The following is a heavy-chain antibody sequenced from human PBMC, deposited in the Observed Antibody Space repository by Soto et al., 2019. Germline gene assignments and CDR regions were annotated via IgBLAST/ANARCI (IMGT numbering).Heavy chain of an antibody. CDR3: VKDEGIDAMDG. CDR1: GFTFSRNT. CDR2: ITSSGSYV. J-gene: IGHJ6*02. Sequence: GGSLRLSCVTSGFTFSRNTMNWVRQAPGKGLEWVASITSSGSYVYYADSVKGRFSASRDNAKNSLSLQMDSLRPDYTAIYFCVKDEGIDAMDGWGQGTTVSVSS. V-gene: IGHV3-21*01. D-gene: IGHD3-3*02.